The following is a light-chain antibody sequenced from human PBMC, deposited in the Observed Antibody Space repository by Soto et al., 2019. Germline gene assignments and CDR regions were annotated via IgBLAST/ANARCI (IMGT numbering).Light chain of an antibody. CDR3: LQRNSYPRT. Sequence: DIQMTHSPSSLSASVGDRVTITCRASQGIRNDLDWYQQRPGKAPKRLIHTASNLQSGVPSRFSGSGSGTEFTLTISSLQPEDFATYYCLQRNSYPRTFGQGTKVEIK. J-gene: IGKJ1*01. CDR2: TAS. CDR1: QGIRND. V-gene: IGKV1-17*01.